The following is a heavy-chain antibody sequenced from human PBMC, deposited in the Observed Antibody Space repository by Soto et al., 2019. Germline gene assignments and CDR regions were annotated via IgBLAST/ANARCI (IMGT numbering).Heavy chain of an antibody. Sequence: PSETLSLTCAVYGGSFSGYYWRWIRQPPGKGLEWIGEINHSGSTNYNPSLKSRVTISVDTSKNQFSLKLSSVTAADTAVYYCARAGGLVLMERRYFDYWGQGTLVTVSS. J-gene: IGHJ4*02. CDR3: ARAGGLVLMERRYFDY. CDR2: INHSGST. CDR1: GGSFSGYY. V-gene: IGHV4-34*01. D-gene: IGHD2-8*01.